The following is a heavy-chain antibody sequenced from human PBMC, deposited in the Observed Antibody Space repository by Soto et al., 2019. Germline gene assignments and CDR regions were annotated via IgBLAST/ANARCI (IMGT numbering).Heavy chain of an antibody. CDR3: AKALTSLNPPLYYYYYGRDV. V-gene: IGHV3-23*01. CDR1: GFTFSSYA. CDR2: ISGSGGST. J-gene: IGHJ6*02. Sequence: GGSLRLSCAASGFTFSSYAMSWVRQAPGKGLEWVSAISGSGGSTYYADSVKGRFTISRDNSKNTLYLQMNSLRAEDTAVYYWAKALTSLNPPLYYYYYGRDVGGQGTTVTLSS.